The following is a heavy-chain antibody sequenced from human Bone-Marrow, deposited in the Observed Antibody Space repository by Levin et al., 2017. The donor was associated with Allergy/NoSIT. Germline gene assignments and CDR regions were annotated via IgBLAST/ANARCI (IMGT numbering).Heavy chain of an antibody. Sequence: AGGSLRLSCTASGFTFGDYAMSWFRQAPGKGLEWVGFIRSKAYGGTTEYAASVKGRFTISRDDSKSIAYLQMNSLKTEDTAVYYCTRDRTTVPTNWFDPWGQGTLVTVSS. CDR2: IRSKAYGGTT. V-gene: IGHV3-49*03. CDR1: GFTFGDYA. D-gene: IGHD4-17*01. J-gene: IGHJ5*02. CDR3: TRDRTTVPTNWFDP.